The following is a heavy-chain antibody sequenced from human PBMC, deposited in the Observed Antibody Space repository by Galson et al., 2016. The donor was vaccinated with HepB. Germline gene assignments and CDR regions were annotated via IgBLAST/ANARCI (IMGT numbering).Heavy chain of an antibody. J-gene: IGHJ4*02. CDR1: GYTFTSYA. V-gene: IGHV1-3*01. CDR3: ATNIVGATTSFDY. Sequence: SVKVSCKASGYTFTSYAIHWVRQAPGQRLEWMGWINGNGNTKYLQKFQGRVTIARDTSASTAYMELSGLRSEDTAVYYCATNIVGATTSFDYWGQGTLVTVSS. CDR2: INGNGNT. D-gene: IGHD1-26*01.